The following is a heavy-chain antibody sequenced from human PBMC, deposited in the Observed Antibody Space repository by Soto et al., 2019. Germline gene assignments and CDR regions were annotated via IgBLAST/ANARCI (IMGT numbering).Heavy chain of an antibody. Sequence: PGGSLRLSCAASGFTFSSYGMTWVRQAPGKGLEWVSATSDSGDTTYYTDSVKGRFTISRDNSKNTLYLQMNSLRAEDTAVYYCAKGMNWFDPWGQGTLVTVSS. CDR2: TSDSGDTT. V-gene: IGHV3-23*01. CDR1: GFTFSSYG. J-gene: IGHJ5*02. CDR3: AKGMNWFDP.